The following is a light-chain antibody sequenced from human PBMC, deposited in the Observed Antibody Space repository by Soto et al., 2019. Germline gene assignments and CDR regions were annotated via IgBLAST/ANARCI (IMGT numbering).Light chain of an antibody. CDR3: QQYDNLPSIT. CDR1: QDISNY. V-gene: IGKV1-33*01. Sequence: DIQMTQSPSSLSASVGDRVTITCQASQDISNYLNWYQQQPGKAPKLLIYDASNLETGVPSRFSGSGSGTDFTFTISSLQAEDIATYYCQQYDNLPSITFGQGTRLEIK. CDR2: DAS. J-gene: IGKJ5*01.